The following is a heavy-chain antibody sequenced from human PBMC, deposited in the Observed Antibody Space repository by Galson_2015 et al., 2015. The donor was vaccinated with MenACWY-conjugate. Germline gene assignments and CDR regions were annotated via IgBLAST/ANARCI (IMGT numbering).Heavy chain of an antibody. CDR1: RFIFSSYG. CDR2: ISYDGSDT. V-gene: IGHV3-30*18. Sequence: SLRLSCAASRFIFSSYGMHWVRQAPSKGLEWVAAISYDGSDTYYADSVKGRFTISRDNSKNTMYLQMNSLRTEDTAIYYCAKDGLHGLVILGYVDNWGQGTLVTVSS. J-gene: IGHJ4*02. CDR3: AKDGLHGLVILGYVDN. D-gene: IGHD3/OR15-3a*01.